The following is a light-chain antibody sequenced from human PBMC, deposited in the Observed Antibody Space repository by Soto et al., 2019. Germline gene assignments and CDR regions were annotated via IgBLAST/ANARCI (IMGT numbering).Light chain of an antibody. Sequence: DSQLTHAPASRWACVEVRVAVACRASQAISNYLAWYQQKPGKAPTLLIHAASTLQSGVSSRFSGSGSGTDFTLTIGSLQPEDVATYYCQKYNSVPLTFGGGTKVDIK. CDR2: AAS. J-gene: IGKJ4*01. V-gene: IGKV1-27*01. CDR3: QKYNSVPLT. CDR1: QAISNY.